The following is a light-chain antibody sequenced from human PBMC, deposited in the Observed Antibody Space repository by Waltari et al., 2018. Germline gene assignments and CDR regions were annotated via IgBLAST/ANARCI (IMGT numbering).Light chain of an antibody. Sequence: QSALTQPASVSGSPGQSITISCPGTRSDVGASNLISLYQQHPGKAPTLMIYEVNKRPSGVSNRFSGSKSDNTASLTISGLQAEDEADYYCCSYAGRSTLVFGGGTNLTVL. CDR3: CSYAGRSTLV. J-gene: IGLJ3*02. V-gene: IGLV2-23*02. CDR1: RSDVGASNL. CDR2: EVN.